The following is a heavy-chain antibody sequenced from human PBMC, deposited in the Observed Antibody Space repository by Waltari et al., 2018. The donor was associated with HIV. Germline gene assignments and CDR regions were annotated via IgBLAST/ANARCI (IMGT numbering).Heavy chain of an antibody. Sequence: EVQLLESGGGWVQPGGSLRLSCAASGFTFSSYAMSWVRQAPGKVLEGVSTFSSRGGGTYYADSVKGRFTISRDNSKNKLYMQMNSLRAEDTAVYYCAKVYGGKGFDYWGQGTLVTVSS. CDR1: GFTFSSYA. D-gene: IGHD4-17*01. V-gene: IGHV3-23*01. CDR3: AKVYGGKGFDY. J-gene: IGHJ4*02. CDR2: FSSRGGGT.